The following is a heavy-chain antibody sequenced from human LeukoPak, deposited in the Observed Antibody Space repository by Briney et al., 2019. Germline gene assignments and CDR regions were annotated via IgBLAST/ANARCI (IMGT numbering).Heavy chain of an antibody. CDR2: INPSGGST. D-gene: IGHD4/OR15-4a*01. Sequence: GASVKVSCKASGYTFTSYYMHWVRQAPGQGLEWMGIINPSGGSTSYAQKFQGRVTMTTDTSTNTAYMDLRNLRSDDTAVYYCASLTNARYGAVNWGQGTLVTVSS. V-gene: IGHV1-46*01. CDR3: ASLTNARYGAVN. CDR1: GYTFTSYY. J-gene: IGHJ4*02.